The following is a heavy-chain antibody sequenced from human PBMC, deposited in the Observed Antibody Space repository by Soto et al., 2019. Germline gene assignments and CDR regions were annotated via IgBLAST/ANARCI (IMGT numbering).Heavy chain of an antibody. CDR2: INHSGST. CDR3: AARPRFFGYYYIDV. J-gene: IGHJ6*03. D-gene: IGHD3-3*01. Sequence: QVQLQQWGAGLLKPSETLSLTCAVYGGSFSGYYWSWIRQPPGKGLEWIGEINHSGSTNYNTSLKSRVTISVDTSKNQFSLKLSSVTAADTAVYYCAARPRFFGYYYIDVWGKGTTVTVFS. CDR1: GGSFSGYY. V-gene: IGHV4-34*01.